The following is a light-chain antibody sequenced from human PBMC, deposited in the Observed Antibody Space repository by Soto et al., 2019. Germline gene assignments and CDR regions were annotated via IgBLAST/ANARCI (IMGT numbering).Light chain of an antibody. CDR1: SSDVGSYNL. V-gene: IGLV2-23*01. CDR3: YSYAGSSTPDVV. J-gene: IGLJ2*01. CDR2: EGS. Sequence: QSALTQPASVSGSTGQSITISCTGTSSDVGSYNLVSWYQQHPGKAPKIMIYEGSKRPSGVSNRFSGSKSGNTASRTISGLQAEDESDYYCYSYAGSSTPDVVFGGGTKLTVL.